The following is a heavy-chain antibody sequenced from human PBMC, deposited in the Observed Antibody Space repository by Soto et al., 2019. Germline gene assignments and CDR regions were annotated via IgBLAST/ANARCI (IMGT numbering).Heavy chain of an antibody. D-gene: IGHD3-22*01. J-gene: IGHJ3*02. Sequence: QVQLVQSGAEVKKPGSSVKVSCKASGGTFSSYAISWVRQAPGQGLEWMGGIIPIFGTANYAQKFQGRVTINADESTSTAYMELSSLRSEDTAVYYCARDQYYYDSSGGVGAFDIWGQGTMVTVSS. CDR2: IIPIFGTA. CDR1: GGTFSSYA. V-gene: IGHV1-69*01. CDR3: ARDQYYYDSSGGVGAFDI.